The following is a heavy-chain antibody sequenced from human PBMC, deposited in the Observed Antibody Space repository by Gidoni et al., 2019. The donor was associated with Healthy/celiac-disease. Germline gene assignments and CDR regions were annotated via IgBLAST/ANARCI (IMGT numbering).Heavy chain of an antibody. V-gene: IGHV3-23*01. CDR1: GFTFTSYA. CDR3: AKATHYYDSSPFDY. D-gene: IGHD3-22*01. CDR2: ISGSGGST. J-gene: IGHJ4*02. Sequence: VRLLESGEGLVQPGGSLNLSCAASGFTFTSYAMSWVRQAPGKGLEWVSAISGSGGSTYYAESVKGRFTISRDNSKNTLYLQMNSLRAEDTAVYYCAKATHYYDSSPFDYWGQGTLVTVSS.